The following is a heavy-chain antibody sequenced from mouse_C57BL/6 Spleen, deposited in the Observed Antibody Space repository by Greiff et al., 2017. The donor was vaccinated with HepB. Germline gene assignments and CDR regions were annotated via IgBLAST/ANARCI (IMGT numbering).Heavy chain of an antibody. CDR1: GFSFNTYA. V-gene: IGHV10-1*01. CDR2: IRSKSNNYAT. Sequence: EVQRVESGGGLVQPKGSLKLSCAASGFSFNTYAMNWVRQAPGKGLEWVARIRSKSNNYATYYADSVKDRFAISRDDSESMLYLQMNNLKTEDTAMYYCVRHDYGNGWGQGTLVTVSA. CDR3: VRHDYGNG. D-gene: IGHD2-1*01. J-gene: IGHJ3*01.